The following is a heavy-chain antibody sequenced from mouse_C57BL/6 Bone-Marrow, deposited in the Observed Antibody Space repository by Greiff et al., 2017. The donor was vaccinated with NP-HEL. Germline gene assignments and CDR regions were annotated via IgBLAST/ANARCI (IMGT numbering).Heavy chain of an antibody. V-gene: IGHV1-64*01. Sequence: QVQLKQPGAELAKPGASVKLSCKASGYTFTSYWMHWVKQRPGQGLEWIGMIHPNSGSTNYNEKFKSKATLTVDKSSSTAYMQLSSLTSEDSAVYYCARVRGVYYGSSGGFDYWGQGTTLTVSS. CDR1: GYTFTSYW. D-gene: IGHD1-1*01. CDR3: ARVRGVYYGSSGGFDY. CDR2: IHPNSGST. J-gene: IGHJ2*01.